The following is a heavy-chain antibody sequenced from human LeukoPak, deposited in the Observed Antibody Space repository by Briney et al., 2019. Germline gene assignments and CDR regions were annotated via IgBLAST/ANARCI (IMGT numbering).Heavy chain of an antibody. CDR1: GFTFTSSA. D-gene: IGHD3-3*01. J-gene: IGHJ3*02. CDR2: IVVGSGNT. V-gene: IGHV1-58*01. CDR3: ASTPRYYDFRSGYYSAFDI. Sequence: TSVKVSCKASGFTFTSSAVQWVRQARGQRLEWIGWIVVGSGNTNYAQKFQERVTITRDMSTSTAYMELSSLRSEDTAVYYCASTPRYYDFRSGYYSAFDIWGQGTMVTVSS.